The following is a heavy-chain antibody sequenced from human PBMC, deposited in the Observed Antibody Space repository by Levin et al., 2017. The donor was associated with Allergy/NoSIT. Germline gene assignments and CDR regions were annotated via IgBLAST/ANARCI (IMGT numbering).Heavy chain of an antibody. V-gene: IGHV4-38-2*01. Sequence: SETLSLTCGVSGYPISSGYHWGWIRLPPGKGLEWIGNIYHSGTTYYNPSLKSRVTISLDTSKNQFSLKLTSVTAADTAVYYCARSYCSGGSCYPKRDYYYGIDVWGQGTTVTVSS. D-gene: IGHD2-15*01. CDR1: GYPISSGYH. CDR3: ARSYCSGGSCYPKRDYYYGIDV. CDR2: IYHSGTT. J-gene: IGHJ6*02.